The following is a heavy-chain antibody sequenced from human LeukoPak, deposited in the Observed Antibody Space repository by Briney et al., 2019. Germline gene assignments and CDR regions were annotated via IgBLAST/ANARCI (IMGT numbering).Heavy chain of an antibody. Sequence: PGGSLRLSCAASGFTFSSYTMNWVRQAPGKGLEWVASISTRSTNIYSADSLKGRFTISRDNTKDSLYLQMNSLGVEDTAVYYCARGTAFFGFDHWGQGTLLTVSS. CDR2: ISTRSTNI. CDR1: GFTFSSYT. CDR3: ARGTAFFGFDH. D-gene: IGHD3-10*01. J-gene: IGHJ4*02. V-gene: IGHV3-21*01.